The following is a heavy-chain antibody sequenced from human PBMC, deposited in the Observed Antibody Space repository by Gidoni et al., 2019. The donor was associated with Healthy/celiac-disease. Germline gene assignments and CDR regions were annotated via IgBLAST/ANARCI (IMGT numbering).Heavy chain of an antibody. CDR1: GSTFSSYA. Sequence: QVQLVVSGGGVVQPGRSLRLSCAASGSTFSSYALHWVRQAPGKGLEWVAVISYDGSNKYYADSVKGRFTISRDNSKNTLYLQMNSLRAEDTAVYYCARSCSGGSCYSTPEFDPWGQGTLVTVSS. CDR3: ARSCSGGSCYSTPEFDP. V-gene: IGHV3-30-3*01. CDR2: ISYDGSNK. J-gene: IGHJ5*02. D-gene: IGHD2-15*01.